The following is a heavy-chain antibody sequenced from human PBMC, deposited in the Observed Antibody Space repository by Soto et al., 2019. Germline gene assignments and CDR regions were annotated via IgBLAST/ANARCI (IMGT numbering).Heavy chain of an antibody. J-gene: IGHJ6*02. CDR2: IIPILGIA. Sequence: QVQLVQSGAEVKKPGSSVKVSCKASGGTFSSYTISWVRQAPGLGLEWMGRIIPILGIANYAQKFEGRVTITADKSTSTAYMELSSLRSEDTAVYYCARRGVGWGYSTPHYYYGMDVWGQGTTVTVSS. V-gene: IGHV1-69*02. D-gene: IGHD2-21*01. CDR1: GGTFSSYT. CDR3: ARRGVGWGYSTPHYYYGMDV.